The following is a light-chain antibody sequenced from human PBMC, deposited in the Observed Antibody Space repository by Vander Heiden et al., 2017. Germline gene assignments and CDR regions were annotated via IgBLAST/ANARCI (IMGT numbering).Light chain of an antibody. CDR3: QQYNNWPPWT. CDR1: QSIFGK. J-gene: IGKJ1*01. Sequence: EIVMTQSPATLSVSPGERVTLSCRASQSIFGKLAWYQQKPGQAPWLLMYDTSTRAAGSPARFSGSGSGTEFTLTISSVQSEDFAVYYCQQYNNWPPWTFGQGTKVEIK. V-gene: IGKV3-15*01. CDR2: DTS.